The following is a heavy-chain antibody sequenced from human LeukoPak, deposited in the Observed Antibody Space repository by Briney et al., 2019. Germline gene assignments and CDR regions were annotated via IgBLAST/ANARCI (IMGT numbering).Heavy chain of an antibody. CDR3: ARDSTIRGAFDI. CDR1: GDSISNSHW. V-gene: IGHV4-4*02. CDR2: INHSGST. D-gene: IGHD3-10*01. Sequence: SETLSLTCTVSGDSISNSHWWSWIRQPPGKGLEWIGEINHSGSTNYNPSLKSRVTISVDTSKNQFSLKLSSVTAADTAVYYCARDSTIRGAFDIWGQGTMVTVSS. J-gene: IGHJ3*02.